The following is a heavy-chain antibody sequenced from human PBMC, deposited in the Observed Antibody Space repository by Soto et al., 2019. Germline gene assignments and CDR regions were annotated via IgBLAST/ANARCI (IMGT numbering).Heavy chain of an antibody. CDR1: GGTFSSYA. CDR2: IIPIFGTA. J-gene: IGHJ5*02. Sequence: ASVKVSCKASGGTFSSYAISWVRQAPGQGLEWMGGIIPIFGTANYAQKFQGRVTITADESTSTAYMELSSLRSEDTAVYYCARAGFDDYVWGSYRTNWFDPWGQGTLVTVSS. V-gene: IGHV1-69*13. D-gene: IGHD3-16*02. CDR3: ARAGFDDYVWGSYRTNWFDP.